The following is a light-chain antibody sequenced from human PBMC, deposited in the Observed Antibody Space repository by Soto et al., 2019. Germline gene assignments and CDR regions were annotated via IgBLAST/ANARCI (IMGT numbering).Light chain of an antibody. Sequence: QLVLTQPPSVSGAPGQRVTISCTGYNSNIGAGYDVHWYQQLPGTAAKLLIYGNSNRPSGVPDRFSASKSGTSASLAITGLQAEDEADYYCQSYDSSLSGWVFGGGTKLTVL. CDR1: NSNIGAGYD. V-gene: IGLV1-40*01. CDR2: GNS. J-gene: IGLJ3*02. CDR3: QSYDSSLSGWV.